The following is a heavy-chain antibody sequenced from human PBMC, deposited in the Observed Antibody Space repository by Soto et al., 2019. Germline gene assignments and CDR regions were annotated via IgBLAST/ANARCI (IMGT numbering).Heavy chain of an antibody. D-gene: IGHD3-16*01. CDR1: GFTFSSYA. CDR2: VSYDGSNE. CDR3: SSEREPVKFGSGFDP. V-gene: IGHV3-30-3*01. Sequence: GGSLRLSCEASGFTFSSYAMHWVRQAPGKGLEWLAVVSYDGSNEYYADSVKGRFTISRDNSKKTLYLQMNSLRAEDTAVYYCSSEREPVKFGSGFDPWGQGTLVTVSS. J-gene: IGHJ5*02.